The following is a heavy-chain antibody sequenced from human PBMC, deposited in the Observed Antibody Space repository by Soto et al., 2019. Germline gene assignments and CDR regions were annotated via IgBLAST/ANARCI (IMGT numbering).Heavy chain of an antibody. CDR3: AKDSVPGRIAVAGTPNDY. V-gene: IGHV3-23*01. Sequence: PGGSLRLSCAASGFTFSSYAMSWVRQAPGKGLEWVSAISGSGGSTYYADSVKGRFTISRDNSKNTLYLQMNSLRAEDTAVYYCAKDSVPGRIAVAGTPNDYWGQGTLVTVSS. D-gene: IGHD6-19*01. CDR1: GFTFSSYA. J-gene: IGHJ4*02. CDR2: ISGSGGST.